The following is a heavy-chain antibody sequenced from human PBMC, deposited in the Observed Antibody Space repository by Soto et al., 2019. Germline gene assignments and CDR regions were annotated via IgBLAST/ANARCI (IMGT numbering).Heavy chain of an antibody. CDR1: GFTFSSYI. J-gene: IGHJ4*02. Sequence: GGSLRLSCAASGFTFSSYIMNWVRQAPGKGLEWVSYISSSSSTIYYADSVKGRFTISRDNAKNSLYLQMNSLRAEDTAVYYCARSPRPYIVVVPAGNFDYWGQGTLVTVS. V-gene: IGHV3-48*01. CDR3: ARSPRPYIVVVPAGNFDY. CDR2: ISSSSSTI. D-gene: IGHD2-2*01.